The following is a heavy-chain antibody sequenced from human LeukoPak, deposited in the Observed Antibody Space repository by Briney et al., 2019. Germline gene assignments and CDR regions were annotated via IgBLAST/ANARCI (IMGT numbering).Heavy chain of an antibody. D-gene: IGHD3-10*01. CDR3: ARGGVDYYGSGTYYLMYYFDY. CDR2: ISASGGST. Sequence: PGGSLRLSCAASGFTFSNYGMSWVRQAPGKGLEWVSTISASGGSTYYADSVKGRFTISRDDPHNTLYLQMNSLRAEDTAVYFCARGGVDYYGSGTYYLMYYFDYWGQGALVTVSS. V-gene: IGHV3-23*01. CDR1: GFTFSNYG. J-gene: IGHJ4*02.